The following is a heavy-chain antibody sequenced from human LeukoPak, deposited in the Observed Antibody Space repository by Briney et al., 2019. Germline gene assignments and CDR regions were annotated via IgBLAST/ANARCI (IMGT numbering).Heavy chain of an antibody. CDR1: GGSLSGYY. D-gene: IGHD3-10*01. CDR2: INHSGST. Sequence: SETLSLTCAVYGGSLSGYYWSWIRQPPGKGLEWIGEINHSGSTNYNPSLKSRVTISVDTSKNQFSLKLSSVTAADTAVYYCAAITMVRGVPYDWFDHWGQGTLVTVSS. V-gene: IGHV4-34*01. CDR3: AAITMVRGVPYDWFDH. J-gene: IGHJ5*02.